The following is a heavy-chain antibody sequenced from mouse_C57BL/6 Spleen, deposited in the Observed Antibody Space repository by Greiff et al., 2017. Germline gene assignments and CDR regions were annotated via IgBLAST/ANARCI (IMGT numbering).Heavy chain of an antibody. CDR2: IDPSDSET. Sequence: QVQLQQPGAELVRPGSSVKLSCMASGYTFTSYWMHWVKQRPIQGLEWIGNIDPSDSETHSNQKFKDKATLTVYKSSTTAYMQLSSLTSKDSAVYYCAIEVPSWYFDVWGTGTTVTVSS. J-gene: IGHJ1*03. CDR1: GYTFTSYW. CDR3: AIEVPSWYFDV. D-gene: IGHD2-14*01. V-gene: IGHV1-52*01.